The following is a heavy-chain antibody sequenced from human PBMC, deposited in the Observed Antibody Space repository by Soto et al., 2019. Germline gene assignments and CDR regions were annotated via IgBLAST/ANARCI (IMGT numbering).Heavy chain of an antibody. CDR3: TRAAFGDGMDL. CDR1: GFTYNSYD. D-gene: IGHD3-10*01. J-gene: IGHJ6*02. CDR2: MGGAGAK. Sequence: DVPLVESGGGSVRPGGSLRLSCAAFGFTYNSYDMHWVRQVAGGGLEWVSSMGGAGAKEYAASVRGRFIISRDNAKNSLYLQMDSLRVGDTAVYYCTRAAFGDGMDLWGQGTPVTVSS. V-gene: IGHV3-13*01.